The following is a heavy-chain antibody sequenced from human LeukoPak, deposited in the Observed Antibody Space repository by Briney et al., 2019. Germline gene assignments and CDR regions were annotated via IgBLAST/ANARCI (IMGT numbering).Heavy chain of an antibody. D-gene: IGHD3-10*01. CDR1: GFTFSSYW. CDR3: AIGGRFGLLDY. V-gene: IGHV3-7*01. Sequence: GGSLRLSCAASGFTFSSYWMSWFRQAPGKGLGGVANIKQDGSEKYYVDSVKGRFTISRDNAKNSLYLQMNSLRAEDTAVYYCAIGGRFGLLDYWGQGTLVTVSS. J-gene: IGHJ4*02. CDR2: IKQDGSEK.